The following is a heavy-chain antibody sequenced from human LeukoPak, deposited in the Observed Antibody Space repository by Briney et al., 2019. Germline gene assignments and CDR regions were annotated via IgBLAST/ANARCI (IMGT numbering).Heavy chain of an antibody. CDR2: ISYSGST. V-gene: IGHV4-61*08. D-gene: IGHD6-13*01. Sequence: SQTLSLTCTVSGGSISSGDYYWSRIRQPPGKGLEWIGYISYSGSTNYNPSLKSRVTISVDTSKNQFSLKLSSVTAADTAVYYCAREEIAAAGNWFDPWGQGTLVTVSS. CDR1: GGSISSGDYY. J-gene: IGHJ5*02. CDR3: AREEIAAAGNWFDP.